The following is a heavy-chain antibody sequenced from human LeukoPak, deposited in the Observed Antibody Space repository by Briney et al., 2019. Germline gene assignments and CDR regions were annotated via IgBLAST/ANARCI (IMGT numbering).Heavy chain of an antibody. J-gene: IGHJ6*03. CDR3: ARDRKGGGVYYYYMDV. Sequence: GASVKVSCKASGYTFTGYYMHWVRQAPGQGLEWMGWINPDSGGENYAQNFQGRVTMTRDTSISTAYMELSSLRSDDTAVYYCARDRKGGGVYYYYMDVWGKGTTVTVSS. CDR1: GYTFTGYY. V-gene: IGHV1-2*02. CDR2: INPDSGGE. D-gene: IGHD3-16*01.